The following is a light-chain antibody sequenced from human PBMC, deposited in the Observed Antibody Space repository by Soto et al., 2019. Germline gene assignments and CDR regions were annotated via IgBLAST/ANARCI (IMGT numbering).Light chain of an antibody. CDR2: KAS. V-gene: IGKV1-5*03. Sequence: DIQMTQSPSTLSASVGDRVTITYRASQSISSWLAWYQQKPGKAPKLLIYKASSLESGVPSRFSGSGSGTEFTLTISSLQPDDFATYYCQQYNSYSWWTFGQGTKVEIK. J-gene: IGKJ1*01. CDR3: QQYNSYSWWT. CDR1: QSISSW.